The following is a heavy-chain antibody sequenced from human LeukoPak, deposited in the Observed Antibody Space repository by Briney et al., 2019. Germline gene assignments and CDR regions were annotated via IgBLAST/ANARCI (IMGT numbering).Heavy chain of an antibody. V-gene: IGHV3-7*01. Sequence: GGSLRLSCAASGFTFSNYWMNWVRQAPGKGLEWVANIRQDGSQKYYVDSVKGRFTISRDNAKNSLYLQMNSLRAEDTAVYYCVREERRGIKGGSAFDIWGQGTMVTVSS. CDR1: GFTFSNYW. J-gene: IGHJ3*02. CDR2: IRQDGSQK. D-gene: IGHD1-1*01. CDR3: VREERRGIKGGSAFDI.